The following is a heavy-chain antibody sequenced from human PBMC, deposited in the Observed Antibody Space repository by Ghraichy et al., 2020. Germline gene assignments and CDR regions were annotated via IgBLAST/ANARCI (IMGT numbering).Heavy chain of an antibody. CDR1: GYTFTGYY. D-gene: IGHD3-10*01. V-gene: IGHV1-2*06. CDR3: ARDATNHYYGSGSSPDY. CDR2: INPNSGGT. Sequence: ASVKVSCKASGYTFTGYYMHWVRQAPGQGLEWMGRINPNSGGTNYAQKFQGRVTMTRDTSISTAYMELSRLRSDDTAVYYCARDATNHYYGSGSSPDYWGQGTLVTVSS. J-gene: IGHJ4*02.